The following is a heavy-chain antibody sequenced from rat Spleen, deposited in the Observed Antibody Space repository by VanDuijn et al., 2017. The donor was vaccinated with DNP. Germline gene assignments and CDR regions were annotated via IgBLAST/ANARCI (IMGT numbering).Heavy chain of an antibody. J-gene: IGHJ2*01. CDR3: VRSESRYNPFDD. D-gene: IGHD1-5*01. V-gene: IGHV2-27*01. CDR1: GFSLTVYH. CDR2: MQSGGGT. Sequence: QVQLKESGPGLVQPSQTLSLTCTVSGFSLTVYHVHWVRQPPGKALEWMGKMQSGGGTDYSSVLKSRLSISRDTSKSQVFLKMNSVQTEDTAMCCCVRSESRYNPFDDWGQGVMVAVSS.